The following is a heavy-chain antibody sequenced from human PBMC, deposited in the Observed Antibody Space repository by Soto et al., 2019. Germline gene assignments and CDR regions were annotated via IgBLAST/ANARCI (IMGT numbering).Heavy chain of an antibody. V-gene: IGHV3-64*04. CDR1: GFTFSSYA. CDR3: ASGGSSLNFDS. J-gene: IGHJ4*02. CDR2: ISSNGGST. Sequence: GGSLRLSCSASGFTFSSYAMHWVRQAPGKGLEYVSAISSNGGSTSYADSVKGRFTISRDNAKNTLYLQMNSLRAEDTAVYYCASGGSSLNFDSWGQGTLVTVSS. D-gene: IGHD6-6*01.